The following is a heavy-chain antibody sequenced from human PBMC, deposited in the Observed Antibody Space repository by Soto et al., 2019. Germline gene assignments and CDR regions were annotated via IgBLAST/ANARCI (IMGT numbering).Heavy chain of an antibody. CDR3: ARNYDTTAGGAFDI. V-gene: IGHV3-53*01. CDR2: IYSGGST. J-gene: IGHJ3*02. D-gene: IGHD3-22*01. Sequence: EVQLVESGGGLIQPGGSLRLSCAASGFTVSSNYMSWVRQAPGKGLEWVSVIYSGGSTYYADSVKGRFTISRDNSKNTLYLQINSLRAEDKAVYYCARNYDTTAGGAFDIWGQGTMVTVSS. CDR1: GFTVSSNY.